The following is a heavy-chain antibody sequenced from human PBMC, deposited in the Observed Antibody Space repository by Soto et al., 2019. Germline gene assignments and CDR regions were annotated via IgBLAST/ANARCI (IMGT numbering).Heavy chain of an antibody. J-gene: IGHJ4*02. CDR3: ARDFRYYGSGTKDY. D-gene: IGHD3-10*01. V-gene: IGHV3-74*01. CDR1: GFSFSNYW. Sequence: EVKLVESGGGLVQPWGSLRVSCAASGFSFSNYWMHWVRHAPGKGLVWVSRINSDGSTKTYADSVKGRFTISRDNAKNTLYLQMDSLRADDSAIYYCARDFRYYGSGTKDYWGQGTLVTVSS. CDR2: INSDGSTK.